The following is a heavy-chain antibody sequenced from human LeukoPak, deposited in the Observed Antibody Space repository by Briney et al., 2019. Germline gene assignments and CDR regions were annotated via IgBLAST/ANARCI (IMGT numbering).Heavy chain of an antibody. CDR3: ARADAAEYFQH. V-gene: IGHV4-31*03. CDR1: GGSISSGGYY. D-gene: IGHD2-8*01. Sequence: SETLSHTCTVSGGSISSGGYYWSWIRQHPEKGLEWIGYIYYSGSTYYNPSLKSRVTTSVDTSKNQFSLKLSSVTAADTAVYYCARADAAEYFQHWGQGTLVTVSS. CDR2: IYYSGST. J-gene: IGHJ1*01.